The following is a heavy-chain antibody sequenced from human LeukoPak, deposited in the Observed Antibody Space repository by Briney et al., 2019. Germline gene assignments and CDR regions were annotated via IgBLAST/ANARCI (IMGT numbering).Heavy chain of an antibody. D-gene: IGHD2-21*02. CDR1: GFTFSSYA. CDR3: ARGMQALAYCGGDCYSGIDY. J-gene: IGHJ4*02. Sequence: PGRSLRLSCAASGFTFSSYAMHWVRQAPGKGLEWVAVISYDGSNKYYADSVKGRFTISRDNSKNTLHLQMNSLRAEDTAVYYCARGMQALAYCGGDCYSGIDYWGQGTLVTVSS. V-gene: IGHV3-30-3*01. CDR2: ISYDGSNK.